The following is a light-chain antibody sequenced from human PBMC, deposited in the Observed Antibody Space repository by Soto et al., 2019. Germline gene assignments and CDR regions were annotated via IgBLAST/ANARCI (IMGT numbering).Light chain of an antibody. CDR3: MLSYNAAGV. V-gene: IGLV7-46*01. J-gene: IGLJ2*01. CDR2: DTV. CDR1: TGAVTSGHY. Sequence: QAVVTQEPSLTVSPGGPVTLTCGTTTGAVTSGHYPYWFQQKPGQAPRTLIYDTVNRESWTPARFSGSLLGGKAALTLSGAQPEYEAEYYCMLSYNAAGVLCGGTKLTVL.